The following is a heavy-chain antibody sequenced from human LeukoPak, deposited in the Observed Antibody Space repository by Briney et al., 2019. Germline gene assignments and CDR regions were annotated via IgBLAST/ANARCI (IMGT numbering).Heavy chain of an antibody. V-gene: IGHV4-34*01. J-gene: IGHJ2*01. Sequence: SETLSLTCAVYGGSFSVYYWSWIRQPPGRGLEWIGEIYHSGSTNYNPSLKSRVTISVDTSKNQFSLKLSSVTAADTAVYYCARAPQSDYGTHWYFDLWGRGTLVTVSS. CDR3: ARAPQSDYGTHWYFDL. CDR2: IYHSGST. CDR1: GGSFSVYY. D-gene: IGHD4-17*01.